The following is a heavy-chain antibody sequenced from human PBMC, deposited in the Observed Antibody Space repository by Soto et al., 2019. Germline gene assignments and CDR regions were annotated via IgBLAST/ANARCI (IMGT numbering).Heavy chain of an antibody. V-gene: IGHV1-18*01. CDR2: ISAYNGNT. Sequence: GASVKVSFKASGYTFTSYGISWVLQAPGQLLEWMGWISAYNGNTNYAQKLQGRVTMTTDTSTSTAYMELRSLRSDDTAVYYCARDGPVVVARYFDYWGQGTLVTVSS. CDR1: GYTFTSYG. D-gene: IGHD3-22*01. CDR3: ARDGPVVVARYFDY. J-gene: IGHJ4*02.